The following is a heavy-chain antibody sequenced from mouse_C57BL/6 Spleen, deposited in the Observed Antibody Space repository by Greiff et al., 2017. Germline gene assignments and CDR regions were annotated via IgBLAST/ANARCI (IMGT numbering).Heavy chain of an antibody. D-gene: IGHD2-3*01. Sequence: QVQLQQSGAELVRPGASVKLSCKASGYTFTDYYINWVKQRPGQGLEWIARIYPGSGNTYYNEKFKGKGTLTAEKSSRTAYMQLSSLTSEDSAVYFCASYDGYAAMDYWGQGTSVTVSS. CDR3: ASYDGYAAMDY. J-gene: IGHJ4*01. V-gene: IGHV1-76*01. CDR1: GYTFTDYY. CDR2: IYPGSGNT.